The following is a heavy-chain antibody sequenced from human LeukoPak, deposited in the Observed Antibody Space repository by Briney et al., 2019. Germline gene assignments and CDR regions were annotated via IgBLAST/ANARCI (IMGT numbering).Heavy chain of an antibody. CDR2: IKSKTDGGTT. V-gene: IGHV3-15*01. Sequence: GGSLRLSCAASGFTFSNAWMSWVRQAPGKGLEWVGRIKSKTDGGTTDYAAPVKGRFTISRDDSKNTLYLQMNSLKTEDTAVYYCTTDWWELRLAFDIWGQGTMVTVSS. CDR3: TTDWWELRLAFDI. D-gene: IGHD1-26*01. J-gene: IGHJ3*02. CDR1: GFTFSNAW.